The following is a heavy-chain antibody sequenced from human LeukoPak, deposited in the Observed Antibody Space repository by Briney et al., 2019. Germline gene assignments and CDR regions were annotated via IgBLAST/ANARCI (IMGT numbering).Heavy chain of an antibody. Sequence: GGSLRLSCAAAGFTFSSYEMNWVRQAPGKGLEGVSDISSSGSTIYYADSVKGRFTISRDNAKNSLYLQMNSLRAEDTAVYYCAELGITMIGGVWGKGTTVTISS. CDR1: GFTFSSYE. D-gene: IGHD3-10*02. CDR3: AELGITMIGGV. J-gene: IGHJ6*04. CDR2: ISSSGSTI. V-gene: IGHV3-48*03.